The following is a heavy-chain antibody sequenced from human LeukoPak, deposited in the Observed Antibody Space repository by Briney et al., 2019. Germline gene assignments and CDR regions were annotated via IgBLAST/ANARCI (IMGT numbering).Heavy chain of an antibody. CDR1: GFTFSDYY. Sequence: PGGSLRLSCAASGFTFSDYYMSWMRQAPGKGLEWVSYISDSTNTIYYADSVKGRFTISRDNAKSSLYLQMNSLRAEDTAVYYCARDLDSYYYGSGPFNYYFDYWGQGTLVTVSS. J-gene: IGHJ4*02. D-gene: IGHD3-10*01. CDR2: ISDSTNTI. V-gene: IGHV3-11*01. CDR3: ARDLDSYYYGSGPFNYYFDY.